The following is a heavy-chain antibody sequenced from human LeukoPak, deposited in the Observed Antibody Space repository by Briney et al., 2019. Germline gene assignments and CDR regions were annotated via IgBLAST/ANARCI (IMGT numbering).Heavy chain of an antibody. CDR3: ARDTRKIVDY. CDR1: EGTFSNYA. D-gene: IGHD2/OR15-2a*01. Sequence: SVKVSCRASEGTFSNYAISWVRQAPGQGLEWMGGIIPVFGTTNYAQKFQGRVTITAAESTSTAYMELSSLRSEDTAAYYCARDTRKIVDYWGQGTLVTVSS. V-gene: IGHV1-69*01. J-gene: IGHJ4*02. CDR2: IIPVFGTT.